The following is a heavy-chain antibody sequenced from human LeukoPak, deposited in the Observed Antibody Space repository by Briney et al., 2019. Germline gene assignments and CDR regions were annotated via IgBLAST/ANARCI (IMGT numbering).Heavy chain of an antibody. CDR3: ARASSYYGSGPRGLGAFDI. V-gene: IGHV3-53*01. CDR2: IYSGGST. J-gene: IGHJ3*02. D-gene: IGHD3-10*01. CDR1: GFTVSSNY. Sequence: GGSLRLSCAASGFTVSSNYMSWVRQAPGKGLEWVSVIYSGGSTYYADSVKGRFTISRDNSKNTLYLQMNSLRAEDTAVYYCARASSYYGSGPRGLGAFDIWGQGTMVTVSS.